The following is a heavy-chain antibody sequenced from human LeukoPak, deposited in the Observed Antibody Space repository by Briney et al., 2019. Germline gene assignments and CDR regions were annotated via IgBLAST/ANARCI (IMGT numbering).Heavy chain of an antibody. V-gene: IGHV3-23*03. CDR3: ARSAARLRYYYAMDV. CDR2: IYSGDSGVST. Sequence: GGSLRLSCAASGFTFSRYAMSWVRQAPGKGLEWVSVIYSGDSGVSTYYADSVKGRFTISRHNSKNTLYLQTSSLRAEDTAVYFCARSAARLRYYYAMDVWGQGTTVTVCS. CDR1: GFTFSRYA. J-gene: IGHJ6*02. D-gene: IGHD6-6*01.